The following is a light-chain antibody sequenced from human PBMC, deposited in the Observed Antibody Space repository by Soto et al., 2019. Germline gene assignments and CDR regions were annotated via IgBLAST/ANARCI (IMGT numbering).Light chain of an antibody. CDR1: QTISSW. J-gene: IGKJ1*01. Sequence: DIQTTQSPSTLSGSVGDRVTITCRASQTISSWLAWYQQKPGKAPKLLIYKASTLKSGVPSRFSGSGFGTEFTLTISSLQPDDCGLYYCQQYDVYSTFGQGTKVAIK. CDR3: QQYDVYST. V-gene: IGKV1-5*03. CDR2: KAS.